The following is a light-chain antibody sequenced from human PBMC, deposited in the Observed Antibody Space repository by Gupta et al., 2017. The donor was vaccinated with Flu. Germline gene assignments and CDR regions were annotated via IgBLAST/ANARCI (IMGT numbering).Light chain of an antibody. V-gene: IGKV3-20*01. CDR3: RQNGSSPWT. J-gene: IGKJ1*01. CDR1: KNISSRF. CDR2: GAF. Sequence: EMVLTRSPCTLSLSPGERATLSCWASKNISSRFLAWYQQKFGQAPRLLMYGAFNRATGIPDRFSGSGSGAAFTLTISRLEPEDFAVYFCRQNGSSPWTFGQGTKVEI.